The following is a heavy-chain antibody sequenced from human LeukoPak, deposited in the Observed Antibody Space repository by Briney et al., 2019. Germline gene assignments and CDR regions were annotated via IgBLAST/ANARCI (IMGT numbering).Heavy chain of an antibody. J-gene: IGHJ6*02. Sequence: GGSLRLSCAASGFTFSSYWMSWVRQAPGKGLEWVANIRQDGSEEFYVDSVKGRFTISRDNAKNSLYLQMNSLRAEDTAVYYCARDPVTIFGVVIRNYYYYGMDVWGQGTTVTVSS. D-gene: IGHD3-3*01. CDR1: GFTFSSYW. CDR2: IRQDGSEE. CDR3: ARDPVTIFGVVIRNYYYYGMDV. V-gene: IGHV3-7*01.